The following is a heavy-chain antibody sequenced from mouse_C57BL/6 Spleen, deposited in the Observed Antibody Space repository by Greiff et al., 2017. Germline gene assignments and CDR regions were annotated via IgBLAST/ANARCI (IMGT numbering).Heavy chain of an antibody. CDR3: ARDDYGSSGAMDY. V-gene: IGHV7-3*01. CDR2: IRNKANGYTT. D-gene: IGHD1-1*01. CDR1: GFTFTDYY. Sequence: EVMLVESGGGLVQPGGSLSLSCAASGFTFTDYYMSWVRQPPGKALEWLGFIRNKANGYTTEYSVSVKGRFTISRDNSQSTLYLQMNALRAEDSAMYYCARDDYGSSGAMDYWGQGTSVTVSA. J-gene: IGHJ4*01.